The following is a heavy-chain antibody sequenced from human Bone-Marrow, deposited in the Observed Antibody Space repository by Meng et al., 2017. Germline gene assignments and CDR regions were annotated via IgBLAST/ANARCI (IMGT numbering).Heavy chain of an antibody. CDR2: INPSGGST. D-gene: IGHD6-19*01. V-gene: IGHV1-46*01. J-gene: IGHJ4*02. Sequence: ASVKVSCKASGYTFTSYYMHWVRQAPGQGLEWMGIINPSGGSTSYAQKFQGRVTMTRDTSTSTVYMKLSSLRSEDTAVYYCARVMAVAADFDYWGQGTLVTVSS. CDR1: GYTFTSYY. CDR3: ARVMAVAADFDY.